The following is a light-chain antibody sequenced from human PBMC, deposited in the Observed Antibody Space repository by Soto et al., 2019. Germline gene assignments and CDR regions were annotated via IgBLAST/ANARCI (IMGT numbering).Light chain of an antibody. CDR2: EVT. CDR3: SSYTSSSTDV. CDR1: SSDVGAYNR. J-gene: IGLJ1*01. V-gene: IGLV2-18*02. Sequence: QSALTQPASVSGSPGQSITISCTGTSSDVGAYNRVSWYQQPPDTAPKLMIYEVTNRPSGVPDRFSGSKSGNTASLTISGLQAEDEADYYCSSYTSSSTDVFGTGTKLTVL.